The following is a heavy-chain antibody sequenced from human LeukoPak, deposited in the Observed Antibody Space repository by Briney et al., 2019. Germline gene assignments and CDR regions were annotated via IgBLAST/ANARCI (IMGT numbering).Heavy chain of an antibody. CDR3: AKSAGFYGSGSYYYNWFDP. CDR2: ISHDGGNK. Sequence: SGGSLRLSCAASGFTFSSYGMHWVRQAPGKGLEWVAVISHDGGNKYYADSVKGRFTISRDNSKNTLYLQMNSLRAEDTAVYYCAKSAGFYGSGSYYYNWFDPWGQGTLVTVSS. V-gene: IGHV3-30*18. CDR1: GFTFSSYG. J-gene: IGHJ5*02. D-gene: IGHD3-10*01.